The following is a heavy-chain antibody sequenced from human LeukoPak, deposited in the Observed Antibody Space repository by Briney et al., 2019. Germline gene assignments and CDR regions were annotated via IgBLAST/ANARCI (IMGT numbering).Heavy chain of an antibody. Sequence: EASVKVSCKASGYTFTSYAMNWVRQAPGQGLEWMGWINTNTGNPTYAQGFTGRFVFSLDTSVSTAYLQISSLKAEDTAVYYCVRDSVGGAFDIWGQGTMVSVSS. CDR3: VRDSVGGAFDI. CDR1: GYTFTSYA. CDR2: INTNTGNP. J-gene: IGHJ3*02. V-gene: IGHV7-4-1*02. D-gene: IGHD2-2*01.